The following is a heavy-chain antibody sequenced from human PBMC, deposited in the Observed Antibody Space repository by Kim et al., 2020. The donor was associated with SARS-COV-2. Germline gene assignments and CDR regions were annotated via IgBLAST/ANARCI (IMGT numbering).Heavy chain of an antibody. CDR1: GGSISSYY. D-gene: IGHD3-10*01. Sequence: SETLSLTCTVSGGSISSYYWSWIRQPPGKGLEWIGYIYYSGSTNYNPSLKSRVTISVDTSKNQFSLKLSSVTAADTAVYYCARDRPPGEWFGELLSGMDVWGQGTTVTVSS. J-gene: IGHJ6*02. CDR2: IYYSGST. V-gene: IGHV4-59*01. CDR3: ARDRPPGEWFGELLSGMDV.